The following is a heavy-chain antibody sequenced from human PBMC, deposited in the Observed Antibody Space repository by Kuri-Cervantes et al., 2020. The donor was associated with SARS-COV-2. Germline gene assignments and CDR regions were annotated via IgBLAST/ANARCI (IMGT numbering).Heavy chain of an antibody. V-gene: IGHV3-30*03. CDR3: ARVGYSYGTYYFDY. D-gene: IGHD5-18*01. CDR2: ISYDGSNK. J-gene: IGHJ4*02. Sequence: LSLTCAASGFTFSSYGMHWVRQAPGKGLEWVAVISYDGSNKYYADSVKGRFTISRDNSKNTLYLQMNSLRAEDTAVYYCARVGYSYGTYYFDYWGQGTLVTVSS. CDR1: GFTFSSYG.